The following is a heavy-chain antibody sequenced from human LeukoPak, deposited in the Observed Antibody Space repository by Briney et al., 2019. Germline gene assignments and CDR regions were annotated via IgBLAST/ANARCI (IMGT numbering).Heavy chain of an antibody. V-gene: IGHV4-38-2*02. J-gene: IGHJ4*02. D-gene: IGHD2-15*01. Sequence: SETLSLTCTVSGYSISSGYFWGWIRQPPGNGLEWIETIYYSGSTYYNPSLKSRVTISLDTSKNQFSLKLSSVTAADTAVYYCAREGYCSGGSCSGDYWGQGTLVTVSS. CDR1: GYSISSGYF. CDR3: AREGYCSGGSCSGDY. CDR2: IYYSGST.